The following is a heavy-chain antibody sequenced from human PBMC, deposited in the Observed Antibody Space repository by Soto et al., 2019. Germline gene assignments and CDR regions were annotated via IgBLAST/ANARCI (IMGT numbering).Heavy chain of an antibody. D-gene: IGHD2-15*01. CDR2: IYYSGNA. V-gene: IGHV4-39*01. CDR3: ARQLSGFDP. CDR1: GGSISSSSYY. Sequence: QLQLQESGPGLVKPSETLSLTCTVSGGSISSSSYYWGWIRQPPGKGLEWIGSIYYSGNAYYNPSLKCRVTISVDTSKSQFSLNLSSVTAADTAVYYCARQLSGFDPWGQGTLVTVSS. J-gene: IGHJ5*02.